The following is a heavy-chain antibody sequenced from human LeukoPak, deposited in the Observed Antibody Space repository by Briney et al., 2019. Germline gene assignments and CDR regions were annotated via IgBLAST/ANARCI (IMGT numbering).Heavy chain of an antibody. CDR2: IPSDENNK. D-gene: IGHD3-10*01. CDR3: AKSYYTSGVGYYYTEV. Sequence: HAGGSLRLSCAASVFTFSSYGMPWVRQAPGKGLEWVAIIPSDENNKYYVDSVKGRFTISRDNSKNTLYLQMNSLRPEDTAIYYCAKSYYTSGVGYYYTEVWGKGTTVTISS. J-gene: IGHJ6*03. CDR1: VFTFSSYG. V-gene: IGHV3-30*02.